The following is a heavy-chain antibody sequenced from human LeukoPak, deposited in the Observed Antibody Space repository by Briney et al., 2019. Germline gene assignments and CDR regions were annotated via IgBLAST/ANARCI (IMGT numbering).Heavy chain of an antibody. CDR1: GGSFSGYY. D-gene: IGHD5-18*01. CDR3: ARGARGYSYGNYFDY. CDR2: INHSGST. Sequence: PSETLSLTCAVYGGSFSGYYWSWIRQPPGKGLEWIGEINHSGSTNYNSSLKSRVTISVDTSKNQFSLKLSSVTAADTAVYYCARGARGYSYGNYFDYWGQGTLVTVSS. J-gene: IGHJ4*02. V-gene: IGHV4-34*01.